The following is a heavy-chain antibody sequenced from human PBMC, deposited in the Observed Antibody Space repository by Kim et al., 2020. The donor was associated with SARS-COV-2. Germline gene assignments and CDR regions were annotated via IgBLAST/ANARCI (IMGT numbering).Heavy chain of an antibody. V-gene: IGHV4-34*01. D-gene: IGHD4-17*01. CDR3: ASDLTTRDY. Sequence: GSTNYNPSLKSRVTISVDTSKNQFSLKLSSVTAADTAVYYCASDLTTRDYWGQGTLVTVSS. CDR2: GST. J-gene: IGHJ4*02.